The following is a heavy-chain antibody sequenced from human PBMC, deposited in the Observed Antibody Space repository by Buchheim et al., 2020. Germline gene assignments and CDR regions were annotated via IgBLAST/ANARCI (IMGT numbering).Heavy chain of an antibody. CDR2: ITSISSTI. CDR3: ARDRTYDILTGPYYFDY. Sequence: EVQLVESGGGLVQPGGSLRLSCVASGFMFSSYTFNWVRQAPGKGLEWVSHITSISSTIFYADSVKGRFTISRDNAKNSLYLQLSSLTDEDTAVYYCARDRTYDILTGPYYFDYWGQGTL. J-gene: IGHJ4*02. V-gene: IGHV3-48*02. CDR1: GFMFSSYT. D-gene: IGHD3-9*01.